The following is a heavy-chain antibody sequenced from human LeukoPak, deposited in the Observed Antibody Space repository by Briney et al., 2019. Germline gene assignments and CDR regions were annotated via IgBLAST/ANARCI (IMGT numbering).Heavy chain of an antibody. CDR1: GYTFTSYD. J-gene: IGHJ4*02. CDR3: ARGVGYSSSSDFDY. V-gene: IGHV1-8*01. CDR2: MNPNSGNT. Sequence: ASVKVSCKASGYTFTSYDINWVRQATGQGLEWMGWMNPNSGNTGYAQKFQGRVTMTTDTSTSTAYMELRSLRSDDTAVYYCARGVGYSSSSDFDYRGQGTLVTVSS. D-gene: IGHD6-6*01.